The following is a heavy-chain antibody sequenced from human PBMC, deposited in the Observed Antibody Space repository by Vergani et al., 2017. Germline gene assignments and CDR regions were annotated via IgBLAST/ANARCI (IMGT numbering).Heavy chain of an antibody. CDR1: GFTFSSYG. Sequence: QVQLVESGGGVVQPGRSLRLSCAASGFTFSSYGMHWVRQAPGKGLEWVAVIWYDGSNKYYADSVKGRFTISRDNSKKTLYLQMNSLRAEDTAVYYCARDLELRFDYWGQGTLVTVSS. D-gene: IGHD1-7*01. CDR3: ARDLELRFDY. J-gene: IGHJ4*02. V-gene: IGHV3-33*01. CDR2: IWYDGSNK.